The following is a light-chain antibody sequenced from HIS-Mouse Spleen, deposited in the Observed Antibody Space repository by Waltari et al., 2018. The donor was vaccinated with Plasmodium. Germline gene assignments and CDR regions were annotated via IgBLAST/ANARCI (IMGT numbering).Light chain of an antibody. V-gene: IGLV2-23*01. CDR3: CSYAGSSTLV. J-gene: IGLJ2*01. CDR2: EGS. CDR1: SSDVGSYNL. Sequence: QSALTQPASVSGSPGQSITISCTGTSSDVGSYNLVSWYQQHPGKAPKLRIYEGSKRTSVVSNRFAGSKSGNTASLTISGLQAEDEADYYCCSYAGSSTLVFGGGTKLTVL.